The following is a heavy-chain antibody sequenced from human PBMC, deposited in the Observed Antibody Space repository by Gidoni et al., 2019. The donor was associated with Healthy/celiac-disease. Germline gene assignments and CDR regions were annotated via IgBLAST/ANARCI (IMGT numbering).Heavy chain of an antibody. CDR1: GFTLRGED. Sequence: EVQLVESGGGWVQPGGTLRRSGAASGFTLRGEDKHLGRQATGKGLEWVSAICTAGDTYYPGSVKGRFPISRENAKNSLYLHMHRLSAGDPAVYYCARARVMITFGGVIVGNYFDYWGQGTLVTVSS. D-gene: IGHD3-16*02. V-gene: IGHV3-13*01. CDR3: ARARVMITFGGVIVGNYFDY. CDR2: ICTAGDT. J-gene: IGHJ4*02.